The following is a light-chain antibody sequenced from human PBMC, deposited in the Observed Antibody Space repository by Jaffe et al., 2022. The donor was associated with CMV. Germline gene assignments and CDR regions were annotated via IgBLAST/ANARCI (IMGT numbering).Light chain of an antibody. V-gene: IGLV3-21*04. Sequence: SYVLTQPPSVSVAPGKTARITCGGNNIGSKSVHWYQQKPGQAPVLVIYYDSDRPSGIPERFSGSNSGNTATLTISRVEAGDEADYYCQVWDSSSDHPLVVFGGGTKLTVL. J-gene: IGLJ2*01. CDR3: QVWDSSSDHPLVV. CDR1: NIGSKS. CDR2: YDS.